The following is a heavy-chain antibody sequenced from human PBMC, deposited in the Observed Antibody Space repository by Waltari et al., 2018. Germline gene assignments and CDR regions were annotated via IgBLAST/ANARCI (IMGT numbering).Heavy chain of an antibody. V-gene: IGHV3-23*01. CDR1: GFTFSSYA. CDR3: AKDRGKGMIVPPDY. J-gene: IGHJ4*02. D-gene: IGHD3-22*01. CDR2: IRGSGGST. Sequence: EVQLLESGGGLVQPGGSLRLSCAASGFTFSSYAMSWVRQAPGKGLEWVSAIRGSGGSTYYADSVKGRFTISRDNSKNTLYLQMNSLRAEDTAVYYCAKDRGKGMIVPPDYWGQGTLVTVSS.